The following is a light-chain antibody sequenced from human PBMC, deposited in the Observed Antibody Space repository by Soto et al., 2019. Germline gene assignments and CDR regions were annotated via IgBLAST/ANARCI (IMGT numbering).Light chain of an antibody. J-gene: IGKJ1*01. Sequence: DLQMTQSPSTLSSSVGDTVTVTCRASQSVSGWLAWYQQKTGEAPKLLIYDDSNLQSGVPQRFSGSGSGTDLNLAISSLQPEDSATYYCLKDINYPWTCGQGTKVDIK. CDR2: DDS. CDR1: QSVSGW. CDR3: LKDINYPWT. V-gene: IGKV1-5*01.